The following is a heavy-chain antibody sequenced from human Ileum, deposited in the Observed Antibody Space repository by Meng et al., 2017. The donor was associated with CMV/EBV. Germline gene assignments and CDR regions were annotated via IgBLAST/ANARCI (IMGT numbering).Heavy chain of an antibody. Sequence: EVQLVESGGGLVQPGGSLRLSCAASGFTVSSNYMSWVRQAPGKGLEWVSVIYSGGSTYYADSVKGRFTISRDNSKNTLYLQMNSLRAEDTAVYYCAREGGGEAAAVVHWGQGTLFTVSS. D-gene: IGHD6-13*01. J-gene: IGHJ4*02. CDR1: GFTVSSNY. CDR2: IYSGGST. V-gene: IGHV3-66*01. CDR3: AREGGGEAAAVVH.